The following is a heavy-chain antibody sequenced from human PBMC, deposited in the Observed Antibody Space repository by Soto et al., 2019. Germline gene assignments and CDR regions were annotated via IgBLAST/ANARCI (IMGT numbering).Heavy chain of an antibody. V-gene: IGHV3-30*18. CDR2: ISYDGVRK. CDR1: GFNFTTYG. CDR3: AKTPIVATIWGAFDI. D-gene: IGHD5-12*01. J-gene: IGHJ3*02. Sequence: GGSLRLSCAASGFNFTTYGIHWVRQAPGEGLEWVAVISYDGVRKYYADSVKGRFTISRDNSKNMLYLQLNSLRAEDTAVYYCAKTPIVATIWGAFDIWGQGTMVTVSS.